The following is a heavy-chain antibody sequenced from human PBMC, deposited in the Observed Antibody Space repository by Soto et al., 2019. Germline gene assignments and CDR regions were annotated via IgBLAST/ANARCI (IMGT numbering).Heavy chain of an antibody. CDR1: GGSISSSDW. D-gene: IGHD6-19*01. CDR3: ARAASSGWYFNWFDP. Sequence: SETLSLTCAVSGGSISSSDWWSWVRQPPGKGLEWIGEIDHSGSTNDNPSLKSRLTISVDKSKNHFSLKLSSVTAADTAVYYCARAASSGWYFNWFDPWGQRTLVTVSS. CDR2: IDHSGST. V-gene: IGHV4-4*02. J-gene: IGHJ5*02.